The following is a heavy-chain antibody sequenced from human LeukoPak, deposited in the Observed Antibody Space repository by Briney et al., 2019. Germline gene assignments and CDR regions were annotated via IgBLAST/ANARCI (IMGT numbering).Heavy chain of an antibody. CDR2: IKQDGSEK. CDR1: GFTLSSYW. J-gene: IGHJ4*02. V-gene: IGHV3-7*01. CDR3: ARKLRRRPDY. Sequence: GGSLRLSCAASGFTLSSYWMSWVRQAPGKGLEWVANIKQDGSEKYYVDSVKGRFTISRDNANNSLYLQMNSLRAEDTAVYYCARKLRRRPDYWGQGTLVTVSS.